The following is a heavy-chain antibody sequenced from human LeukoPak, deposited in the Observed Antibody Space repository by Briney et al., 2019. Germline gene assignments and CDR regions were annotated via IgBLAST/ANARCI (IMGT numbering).Heavy chain of an antibody. CDR3: ARGTRDSSGWYGRVHHNRFDP. CDR2: INPNSGGT. CDR1: GYTFTGYY. V-gene: IGHV1-2*02. J-gene: IGHJ5*02. D-gene: IGHD6-19*01. Sequence: ASVKVSCKASGYTFTGYYMHWVRQAPGQGLEWMGWINPNSGGTNYAQKFQGRVTMTRDTSISTAYMELSRLRSDDTAVYYCARGTRDSSGWYGRVHHNRFDPWGQGTLVTVSS.